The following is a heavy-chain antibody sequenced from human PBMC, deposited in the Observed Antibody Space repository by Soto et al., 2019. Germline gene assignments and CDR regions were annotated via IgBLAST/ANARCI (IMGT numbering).Heavy chain of an antibody. V-gene: IGHV1-18*01. CDR2: ISAYNGST. Sequence: ASVKVSCKASGYTXTRYGISWVRQTPGQGLAWMGWISAYNGSTNYAQKLQGRVTMTTDTSTSTAYMELRSLRSDDTAVYYCARYYYPVDTQFDFWGQGTLVTVSS. J-gene: IGHJ4*02. D-gene: IGHD5-18*01. CDR1: GYTXTRYG. CDR3: ARYYYPVDTQFDF.